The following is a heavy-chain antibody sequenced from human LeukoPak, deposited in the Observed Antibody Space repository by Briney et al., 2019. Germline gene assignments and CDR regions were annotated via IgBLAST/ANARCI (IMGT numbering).Heavy chain of an antibody. Sequence: GASVKVSCKASGYTFTSYYMHWVRQAPGQGLEWMGIINPSGGSTSYAQKFQGRVTMTRDTSTSTVYMELSSLRSEDTAVYYCARDQSSKRLWLRQGKYYFDYWGQGTLVTVSS. CDR3: ARDQSSKRLWLRQGKYYFDY. CDR1: GYTFTSYY. D-gene: IGHD3-10*01. CDR2: INPSGGST. V-gene: IGHV1-46*01. J-gene: IGHJ4*02.